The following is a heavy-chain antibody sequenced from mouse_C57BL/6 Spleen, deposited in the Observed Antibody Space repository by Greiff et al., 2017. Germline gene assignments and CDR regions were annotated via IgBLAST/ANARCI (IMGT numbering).Heavy chain of an antibody. V-gene: IGHV1-42*01. J-gene: IGHJ3*01. D-gene: IGHD4-1*01. CDR2: INPSTGGT. CDR3: ARGTWDY. CDR1: GYSFTGYY. Sequence: EVQLQESGPELVKPGASVKISCKASGYSFTGYYMNWVKQSPEKSLEWIGEINPSTGGTTYNQKFKAKATLTVDKSSSTAYMQLKSLTSEDSAVYYCARGTWDYWGQGTLVTVSA.